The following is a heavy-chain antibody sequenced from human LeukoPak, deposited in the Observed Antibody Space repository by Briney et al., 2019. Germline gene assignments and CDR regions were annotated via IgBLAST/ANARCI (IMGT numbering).Heavy chain of an antibody. CDR2: ISSSSYI. CDR3: ARAGTVEYYYYMDV. J-gene: IGHJ6*03. Sequence: GGSLRLSCAASGFTFSSYSMNWVRQAPGKGLEWVSSISSSSYIYYADSVKGRFTISRDNAKNSLYLQMNSLRAEDTAVYYCARAGTVEYYYYMDVWGKGTTVTVSS. CDR1: GFTFSSYS. D-gene: IGHD4-23*01. V-gene: IGHV3-21*01.